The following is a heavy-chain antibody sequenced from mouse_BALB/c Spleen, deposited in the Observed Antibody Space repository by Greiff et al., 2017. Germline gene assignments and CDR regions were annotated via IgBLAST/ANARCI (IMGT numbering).Heavy chain of an antibody. J-gene: IGHJ3*01. D-gene: IGHD2-3*01. CDR3: AYDGYYAWFAY. CDR1: GYTFTDHA. CDR2: ISPGNGDI. Sequence: VQLQQSGPELVKPGASVKISCKASGYTFTDHAIHWVKQKPEQGQEWIGYISPGNGDIKYNEKFKGKATLTADKSSSTAYMQLNSLTSEDSAVYFCAYDGYYAWFAYWGQGTLVTVSA. V-gene: IGHV1S53*01.